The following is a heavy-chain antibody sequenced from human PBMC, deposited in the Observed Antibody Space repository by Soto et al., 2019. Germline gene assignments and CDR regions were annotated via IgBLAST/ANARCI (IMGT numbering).Heavy chain of an antibody. CDR1: GGSFIAYY. CDR3: ARTYSSSWSPFDY. V-gene: IGHV4-34*01. CDR2: INQSGGT. D-gene: IGHD6-13*01. Sequence: PSETLSLNCAVYGGSFIAYYWSAIRQPPGKGLEWIGEINQSGGTNYNPSLKSRVTISVDTSKNQFSLKLSSVTAADTAVYYCARTYSSSWSPFDYWGQGTLVTVS. J-gene: IGHJ4*02.